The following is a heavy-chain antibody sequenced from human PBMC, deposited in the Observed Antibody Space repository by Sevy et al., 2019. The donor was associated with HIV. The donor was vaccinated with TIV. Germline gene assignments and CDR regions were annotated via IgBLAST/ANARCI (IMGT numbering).Heavy chain of an antibody. D-gene: IGHD3-3*01. CDR1: GYTFTGYY. Sequence: ASVKVSCKASGYTFTGYYMHWVRQAPGQGLEWMGWINPNSGGTNYAQKFQDRVTMTRDTSISTAYMELSRLRSDDTAVYYCARVLYDFWSGYYTPSEYFQHWGQGTLVTVSS. CDR3: ARVLYDFWSGYYTPSEYFQH. J-gene: IGHJ1*01. CDR2: INPNSGGT. V-gene: IGHV1-2*02.